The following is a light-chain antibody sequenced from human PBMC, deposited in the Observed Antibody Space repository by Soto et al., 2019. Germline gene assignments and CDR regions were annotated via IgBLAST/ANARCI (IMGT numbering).Light chain of an antibody. CDR1: SSGFGGHEF. CDR3: CSTAGTSTF. J-gene: IGLJ1*01. Sequence: QSALTQPRSVSGSPGQSVTISCTGTSSGFGGHEFVSWYQQYPGKAPKLMIYAVTKRPSGVPDRFSGSKSGSAASLTISGLQAEDEADYYCCSTAGTSTFFGTGTKLTVL. V-gene: IGLV2-11*01. CDR2: AVT.